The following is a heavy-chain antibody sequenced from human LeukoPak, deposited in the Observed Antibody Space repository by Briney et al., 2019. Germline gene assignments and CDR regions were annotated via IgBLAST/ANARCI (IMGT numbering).Heavy chain of an antibody. CDR2: IHHSGGD. V-gene: IGHV4-59*11. J-gene: IGHJ5*02. Sequence: PSETLSLTCTVSGDSITTHYWTWLRRPPGRAPEGIGYIHHSGGDNNNPSLKRRVTMSVDASTTQFSLRPTSVTAADTATYFCARESPDYNNQVPHKWFDPWGPGILVTVSS. CDR1: GDSITTHY. CDR3: ARESPDYNNQVPHKWFDP. D-gene: IGHD4-11*01.